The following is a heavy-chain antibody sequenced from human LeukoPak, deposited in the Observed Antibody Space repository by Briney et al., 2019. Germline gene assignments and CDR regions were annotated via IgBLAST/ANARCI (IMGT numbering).Heavy chain of an antibody. J-gene: IGHJ5*02. CDR3: VRGSSYASHRYDPGFFGP. V-gene: IGHV4-34*01. CDR2: INYGGRT. Sequence: PSETLSLTCAVDGGSFSGFYWTWIRQPPGKGLEWIGEINYGGRTNYSPSLKSRVTISIDTSKDQFSLRLSSLTAADTGVYFCVRGSSYASHRYDPGFFGPWGQGTLVTVSS. D-gene: IGHD6-6*01. CDR1: GGSFSGFY.